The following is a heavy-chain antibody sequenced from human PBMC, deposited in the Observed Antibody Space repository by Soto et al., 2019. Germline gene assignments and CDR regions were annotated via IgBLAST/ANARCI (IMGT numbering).Heavy chain of an antibody. CDR1: GYTFTSYG. D-gene: IGHD5-12*01. CDR3: ARDIVATPTQGRYYYYCMDV. J-gene: IGHJ6*02. Sequence: QVQLVQSGAEVKKPGASVKVSCKASGYTFTSYGISWVRQAPGQGLEWMGWISAYNGNTNYAQKLQGRVTMTTDTSTSTAYMELRSLRSDDTAVYYCARDIVATPTQGRYYYYCMDVWGQGTTVTVSS. CDR2: ISAYNGNT. V-gene: IGHV1-18*04.